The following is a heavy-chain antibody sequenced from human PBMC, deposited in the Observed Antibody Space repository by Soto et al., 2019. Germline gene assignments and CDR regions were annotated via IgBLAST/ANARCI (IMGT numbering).Heavy chain of an antibody. CDR2: INAGNGNT. J-gene: IGHJ5*02. CDR1: GYTFTSYA. CDR3: ARDLSGFDP. Sequence: QVQLVQSGAEERKPGASVKVSCKSSGYTFTSYAMHWVRQAPGQRLEWMGWINAGNGNTKYSQKFQGRVTITRDTAADQDYMELSSPRSEDPAVSYCARDLSGFDPWGQGTLVTVSS. V-gene: IGHV1-3*05.